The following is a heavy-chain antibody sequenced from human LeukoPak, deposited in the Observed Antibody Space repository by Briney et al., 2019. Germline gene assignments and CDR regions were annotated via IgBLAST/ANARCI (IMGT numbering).Heavy chain of an antibody. Sequence: SETLSLTCTVSGGSISSRSYYWGWIRQPPGKGLEWIGTIYYSGSTFYNPSLKSRVTISVDTSNNQFSLKLSSVTAADTAVYYCARPSIAARSWFDPWGQGTLVTVSS. J-gene: IGHJ5*02. CDR2: IYYSGST. V-gene: IGHV4-39*01. CDR3: ARPSIAARSWFDP. CDR1: GGSISSRSYY. D-gene: IGHD6-6*01.